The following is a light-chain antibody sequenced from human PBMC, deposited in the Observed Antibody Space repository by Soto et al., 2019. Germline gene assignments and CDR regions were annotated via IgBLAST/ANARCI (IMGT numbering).Light chain of an antibody. J-gene: IGLJ2*01. CDR3: AAWDDSLSVHVV. CDR2: RNN. CDR1: SSNIGSNY. Sequence: QSVLTQPPSASGTPGQRVTISCSGSSSNIGSNYVYWYQQLPGTAPKLLIYRNNQRPSGVPDRFSGSKSGTSASLAISGLRSEDEADYYCAAWDDSLSVHVVFGGGTKVTV. V-gene: IGLV1-47*01.